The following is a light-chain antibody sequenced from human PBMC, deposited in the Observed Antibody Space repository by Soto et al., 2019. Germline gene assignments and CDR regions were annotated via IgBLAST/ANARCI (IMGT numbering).Light chain of an antibody. CDR2: GAS. CDR1: QSVSSSH. V-gene: IGKV3-20*01. CDR3: QNYGASPRFT. J-gene: IGKJ3*01. Sequence: EIELTQSPDTLSLSPGDRATLSCGASQSVSSSHLAWYQQKPGQAPRLLIYGASRRATGIPDRFSGSGSGTDFTLTISRLESEDFAVYYCQNYGASPRFTFGPGTTVDIK.